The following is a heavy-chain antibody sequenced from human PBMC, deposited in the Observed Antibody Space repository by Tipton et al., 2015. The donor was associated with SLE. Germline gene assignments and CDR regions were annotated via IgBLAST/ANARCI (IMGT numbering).Heavy chain of an antibody. V-gene: IGHV4-39*07. D-gene: IGHD3-22*01. Sequence: LRLSCTVSGGSLSSYYWTWIRQPPGKGLEWIGSIYYSGSTYYNPSLKSRVTISLDTSKNQFSLKLSSVTAADTAVYYCARIAEVVIVDYWGQGTLVTVSS. CDR1: GGSLSSYY. CDR3: ARIAEVVIVDY. J-gene: IGHJ4*02. CDR2: IYYSGST.